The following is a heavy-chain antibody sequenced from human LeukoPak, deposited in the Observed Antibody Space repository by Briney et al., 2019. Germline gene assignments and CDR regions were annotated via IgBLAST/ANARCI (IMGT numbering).Heavy chain of an antibody. CDR1: GFTFSGYT. Sequence: PGTSLRLSCAVSGFTFSGYTMHWVRQAPGKGLEWVAVISFDGSNKYYEDSVKGRFTISRDNSKNTLCLQMNSLRPDDTAIYYCARDTLWEWGQGTLVTVSS. CDR2: ISFDGSNK. J-gene: IGHJ4*02. V-gene: IGHV3-30-3*01. CDR3: ARDTLWE. D-gene: IGHD1-26*01.